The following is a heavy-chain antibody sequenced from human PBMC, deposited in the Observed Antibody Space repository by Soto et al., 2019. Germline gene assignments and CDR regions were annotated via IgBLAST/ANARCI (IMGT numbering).Heavy chain of an antibody. CDR3: ARDHLILPAHDFFYGSDV. J-gene: IGHJ6*02. CDR2: IPQDGVDG. CDR1: GFTFSMYS. Sequence: GGSLRLSCEVSGFTFSMYSMSWVRQTPGKGLEWVAKIPQDGVDGHYADSVKGRFTISRDNGKNSLYLQMNNLRAGDTAVYYCARDHLILPAHDFFYGSDVWGRGPRSPSP. D-gene: IGHD2-21*02. V-gene: IGHV3-7*03.